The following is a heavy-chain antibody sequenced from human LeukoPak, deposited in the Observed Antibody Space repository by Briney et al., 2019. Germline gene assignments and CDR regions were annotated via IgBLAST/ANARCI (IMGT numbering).Heavy chain of an antibody. CDR3: ARTVIAARQDWSDP. CDR1: GYSFTSHW. Sequence: GESLKISCKGSGYSFTSHWIGWVRQMPGKGLEWMGIIYPGDSDTRYSASFQGQVTISADKSISTAYLQWSSLKASDTAMYYCARTVIAARQDWSDPWGQGTLVTVSS. D-gene: IGHD6-6*01. V-gene: IGHV5-51*01. CDR2: IYPGDSDT. J-gene: IGHJ5*02.